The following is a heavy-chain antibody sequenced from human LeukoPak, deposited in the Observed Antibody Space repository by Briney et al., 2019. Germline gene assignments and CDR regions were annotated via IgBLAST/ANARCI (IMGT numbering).Heavy chain of an antibody. Sequence: GGSLRLSCAASGFTFSSYAMHCVRQAPGKGLEWVAVISYDGTNKYYTDSVKGRFTISRDNSKNTLYLQMNSLRAEDTAVYYCAKYQDPRYDYVWGSSQPSFDYWGQGTLVTVSS. D-gene: IGHD3-16*01. CDR3: AKYQDPRYDYVWGSSQPSFDY. V-gene: IGHV3-30-3*02. J-gene: IGHJ4*02. CDR2: ISYDGTNK. CDR1: GFTFSSYA.